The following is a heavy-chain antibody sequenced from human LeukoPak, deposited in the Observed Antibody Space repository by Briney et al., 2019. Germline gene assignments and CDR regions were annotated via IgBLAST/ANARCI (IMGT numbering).Heavy chain of an antibody. D-gene: IGHD6-6*01. V-gene: IGHV3-11*01. CDR3: ARDRYSSSSSNWFDP. Sequence: GGSLRLSCAASGFTFSDYYMSWIRQAPGKGLEWVSYISSSGSTIYYADSVKGRFTISRDNAKNSLYLQMNSLRAEDTAVYYCARDRYSSSSSNWFDPWGQGTLVTVSS. CDR2: ISSSGSTI. J-gene: IGHJ5*02. CDR1: GFTFSDYY.